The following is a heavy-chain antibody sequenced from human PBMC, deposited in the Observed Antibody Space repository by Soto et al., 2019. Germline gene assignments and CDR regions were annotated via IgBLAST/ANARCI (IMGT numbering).Heavy chain of an antibody. CDR2: IYPGDSDT. CDR3: AASIFYYGMDV. J-gene: IGHJ6*02. CDR1: GYAFTNYW. Sequence: GESLKISCKGSGYAFTNYWIGWVRQMPGKGLEWMGIIYPGDSDTKYNPSFQGQVTISADKSITTTYLQWSSLKASDTAIYYCAASIFYYGMDVWGQGTTVTVSS. V-gene: IGHV5-51*01.